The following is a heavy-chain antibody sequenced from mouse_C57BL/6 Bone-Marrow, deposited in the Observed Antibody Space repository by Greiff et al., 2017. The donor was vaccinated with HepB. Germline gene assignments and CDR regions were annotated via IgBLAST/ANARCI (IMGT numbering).Heavy chain of an antibody. CDR3: ARSFWFAY. Sequence: EAQLQQSGPELVKPGASVKKSCKASGYSFTDYNMNWVKQGKGKSLEWIGVFNPNYGTTSYNQKFKGKATLTVDQSSSTAYMQLNSLTSEDSAVYYCARSFWFAYWGQGTLVTVSA. V-gene: IGHV1-39*01. CDR1: GYSFTDYN. CDR2: FNPNYGTT. J-gene: IGHJ3*01.